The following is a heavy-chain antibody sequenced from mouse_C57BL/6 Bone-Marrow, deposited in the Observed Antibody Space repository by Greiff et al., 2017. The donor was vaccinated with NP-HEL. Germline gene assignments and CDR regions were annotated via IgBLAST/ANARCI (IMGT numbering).Heavy chain of an antibody. CDR2: ISDGGSYT. V-gene: IGHV5-4*01. CDR1: GFTFSSYA. CDR3: ARSYDGYYGWFAY. Sequence: EVQVVESGGGLVKPGGSLKLSCAASGFTFSSYAMSWVRQTPEKRLECVATISDGGSYTYYPDNVKGRFTISRDNAKNNLYLQMSHLKSEDTAMYYCARSYDGYYGWFAYWGQGTLVTVSA. D-gene: IGHD2-3*01. J-gene: IGHJ3*01.